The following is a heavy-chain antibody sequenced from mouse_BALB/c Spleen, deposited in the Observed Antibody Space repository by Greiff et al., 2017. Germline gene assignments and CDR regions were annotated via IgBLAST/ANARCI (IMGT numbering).Heavy chain of an antibody. Sequence: EVKLVESGGGLVQPGGSMKLSCVASGFTFSNYWMNWVRQSPEKGLEWVAEIRLKSNNYATHYAESVKGRFTISRDDSKSSVYLQMNNLRAEDTGIYYCTRGGYGNYALNYWGQGTTLTVSS. J-gene: IGHJ2*01. V-gene: IGHV6-6*02. CDR1: GFTFSNYW. D-gene: IGHD2-10*02. CDR3: TRGGYGNYALNY. CDR2: IRLKSNNYAT.